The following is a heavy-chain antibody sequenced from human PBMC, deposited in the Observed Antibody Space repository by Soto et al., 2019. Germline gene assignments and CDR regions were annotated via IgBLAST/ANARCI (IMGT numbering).Heavy chain of an antibody. CDR3: ARGSIAAAGDFYYYYYYGMDV. CDR2: IYYSGST. V-gene: IGHV4-39*07. D-gene: IGHD6-13*01. Sequence: SETLSLTCTVSGGSISSSSYYWGWIRQPPGKGLEWIGSIYYSGSTYYNPSLKSRVTISVDTSKNQFSPKLSSVTAADTAVYYCARGSIAAAGDFYYYYYYGMDVWGQGTTVTVSS. CDR1: GGSISSSSYY. J-gene: IGHJ6*02.